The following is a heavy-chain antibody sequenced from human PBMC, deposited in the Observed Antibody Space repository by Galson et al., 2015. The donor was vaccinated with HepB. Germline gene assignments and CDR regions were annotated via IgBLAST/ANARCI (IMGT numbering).Heavy chain of an antibody. V-gene: IGHV5-51*03. CDR3: ARVREVIPGTMGTYYFDY. CDR1: GYIFPNYW. J-gene: IGHJ4*02. CDR2: IYPRNSGT. D-gene: IGHD3-10*01. Sequence: SGAEVRRPGESLKSSCEGSGYIFPNYWIGWVRQMPGKGLEWMGGIYPRNSGTRYSPSCQGQVDMSVDNSISIAYLQWSSLKVSDTAFYYCARVREVIPGTMGTYYFDYWGQGTLVTVSS.